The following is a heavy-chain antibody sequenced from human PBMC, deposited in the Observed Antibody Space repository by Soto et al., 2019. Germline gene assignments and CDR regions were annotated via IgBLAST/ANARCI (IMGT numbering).Heavy chain of an antibody. CDR3: ARQWGERGYDFWSGYSFDY. J-gene: IGHJ4*02. V-gene: IGHV4-39*01. CDR1: GGSISSSSYY. CDR2: IYCSGST. D-gene: IGHD3-3*01. Sequence: PSETLSLTCTVSGGSISSSSYYWGWIRQPPGKGQEWIGSIYCSGSTYYNPSLKSRVTISVDTSKNQFSLKLSSVTAADTAVYYCARQWGERGYDFWSGYSFDYWGQGTLVTVSS.